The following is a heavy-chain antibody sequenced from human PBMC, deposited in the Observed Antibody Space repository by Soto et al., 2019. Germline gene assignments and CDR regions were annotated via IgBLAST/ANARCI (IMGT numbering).Heavy chain of an antibody. CDR2: ISTYNGNT. CDR3: ARVRGYCSGGSCYFDY. D-gene: IGHD2-15*01. Sequence: SSGKVSCKASGYTFTSYGISWVRQAPGQGLEWMGWISTYNGNTHYAQKLQGRVTMTTDTSTSTVYMELRSLRSDDTAVYYCARVRGYCSGGSCYFDYWGQGTLVTVSS. CDR1: GYTFTSYG. V-gene: IGHV1-18*01. J-gene: IGHJ4*02.